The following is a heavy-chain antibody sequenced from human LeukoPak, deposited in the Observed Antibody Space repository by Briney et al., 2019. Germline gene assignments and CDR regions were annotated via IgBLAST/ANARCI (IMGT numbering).Heavy chain of an antibody. D-gene: IGHD3-22*01. V-gene: IGHV1-46*01. CDR1: GYTFSTYY. Sequence: ASLKVSCKASGYTFSTYYMHWVRQAPGQGLEWMGLINPTGASTSYAQKFQGRVTRTGEMSTSTVYMELSSLRSEDTAVYYCARTYYYDRSGYYYGYWGQGTLVTVSS. CDR2: INPTGAST. J-gene: IGHJ4*02. CDR3: ARTYYYDRSGYYYGY.